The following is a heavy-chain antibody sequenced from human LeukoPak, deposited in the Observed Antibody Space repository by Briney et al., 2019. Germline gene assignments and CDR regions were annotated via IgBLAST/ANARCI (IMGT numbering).Heavy chain of an antibody. CDR1: GFTYSNSA. CDR2: ISGSGYST. Sequence: GGSLRLSCTASGFTYSNSAMTWVRQAPGKGLEWVSAISGSGYSTYYADSVKGRFTISRDNSKNTLYLQMNSLRAEDTAVYYCAKGYGSMSYWGQGTLVTVSS. J-gene: IGHJ4*02. V-gene: IGHV3-23*01. D-gene: IGHD1-26*01. CDR3: AKGYGSMSY.